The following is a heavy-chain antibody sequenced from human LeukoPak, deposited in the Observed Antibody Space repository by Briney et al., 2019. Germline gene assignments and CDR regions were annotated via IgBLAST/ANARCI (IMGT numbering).Heavy chain of an antibody. D-gene: IGHD3-16*01. CDR1: GGSISSSSYY. J-gene: IGHJ4*02. Sequence: PSETLSLTCIVSGGSISSSSYYWGWIRQPPGKGLEWIGSIYYSGSTYYNPSLKSRVTISVDTSKNQFSLKLSSVTAADTAVYYCASYVWGSYFGPKRFDYWGQGTLVTVSS. CDR2: IYYSGST. CDR3: ASYVWGSYFGPKRFDY. V-gene: IGHV4-39*01.